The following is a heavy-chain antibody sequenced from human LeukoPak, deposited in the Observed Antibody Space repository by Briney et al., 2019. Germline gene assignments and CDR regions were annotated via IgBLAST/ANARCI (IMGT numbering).Heavy chain of an antibody. J-gene: IGHJ6*02. Sequence: SETLSLTCTVSGGSISSSSYYWGWIRQPPGKGLEWIGSIYYSGSTYYNPSLKSRVTISVDTSKNQFSLKLSSATAADTAVYYCARHRSYYDPYYGMDVWGQGTTVTVS. CDR2: IYYSGST. D-gene: IGHD3-22*01. V-gene: IGHV4-39*01. CDR3: ARHRSYYDPYYGMDV. CDR1: GGSISSSSYY.